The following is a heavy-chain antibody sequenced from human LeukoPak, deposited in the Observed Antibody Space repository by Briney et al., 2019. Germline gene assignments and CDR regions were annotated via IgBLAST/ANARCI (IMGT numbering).Heavy chain of an antibody. D-gene: IGHD5-24*01. V-gene: IGHV1-69*04. CDR3: ARDSYNRPIDY. CDR2: IIPILGIA. Sequence: GASVKVSCKASGGTFSSYAISWVRQAPGQGLEWMGRIIPILGIANYAQKFQGRVTITADKSTSTAYMELSSLRSEDTAVYYCARDSYNRPIDYWGQGTLVTVSS. CDR1: GGTFSSYA. J-gene: IGHJ4*02.